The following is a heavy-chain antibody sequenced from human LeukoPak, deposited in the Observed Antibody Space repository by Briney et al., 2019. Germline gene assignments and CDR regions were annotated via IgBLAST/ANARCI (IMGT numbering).Heavy chain of an antibody. J-gene: IGHJ4*02. Sequence: GASVKDSCKASGYTFTGYYMHWVRQAPGQGLEWMGWINPKSGGTNSALTFRGRVTMTRDTSINTAYMELSNLKSDDTAFYFCARAIYDSDSYYYGLDYWGRGTLVTVSS. D-gene: IGHD3-22*01. CDR2: INPKSGGT. CDR3: ARAIYDSDSYYYGLDY. CDR1: GYTFTGYY. V-gene: IGHV1-2*02.